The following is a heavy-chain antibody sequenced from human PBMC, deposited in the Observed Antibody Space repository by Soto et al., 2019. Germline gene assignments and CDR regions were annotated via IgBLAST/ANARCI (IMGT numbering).Heavy chain of an antibody. CDR2: ISYDGSNK. J-gene: IGHJ4*02. CDR3: AKEARGVDDY. D-gene: IGHD2-8*01. CDR1: GFTFSSYG. Sequence: QGQLVESGGGVVQPGRSLRLSCAASGFTFSSYGMHWVRQAPGKGLEWVAVISYDGSNKYYADSVKGRLTISREHSKNTLYLQMNSLRAEDTAVYYCAKEARGVDDYWGQGTLVTVSS. V-gene: IGHV3-30*18.